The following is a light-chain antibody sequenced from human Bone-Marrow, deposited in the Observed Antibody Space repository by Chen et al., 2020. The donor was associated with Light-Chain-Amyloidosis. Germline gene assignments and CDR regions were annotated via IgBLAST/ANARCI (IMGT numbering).Light chain of an antibody. CDR3: QSADSSGTYEVI. CDR2: RDP. Sequence: SYELTQPPSVSVSPGQTARITCSGDDLPPKYAHWYQQKPGQAPVLVIHRDPERPSRISELFSGSSSGTTATLTISGVQAEDEADYHCQSADSSGTYEVIFGGGTKLTVL. J-gene: IGLJ2*01. CDR1: DLPPKY. V-gene: IGLV3-25*03.